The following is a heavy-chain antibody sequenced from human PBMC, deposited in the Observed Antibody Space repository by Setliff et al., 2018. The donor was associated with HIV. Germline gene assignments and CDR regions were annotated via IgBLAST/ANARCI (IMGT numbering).Heavy chain of an antibody. J-gene: IGHJ5*02. Sequence: AGGSLRLSCAASGFKFDDYGMSWVRQGPGKGLEWVAGISWSGSGIGYGDSVKGRFTISRDDDRNFLFLQMNSLRAEDTAIYFCAALKGYSYGRGCFDPWGQGTLVTVSS. CDR2: ISWSGSGI. CDR3: AALKGYSYGRGCFDP. CDR1: GFKFDDYG. D-gene: IGHD5-18*01. V-gene: IGHV3-20*04.